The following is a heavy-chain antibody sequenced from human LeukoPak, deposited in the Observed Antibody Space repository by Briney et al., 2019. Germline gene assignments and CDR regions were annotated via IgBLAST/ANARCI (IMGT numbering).Heavy chain of an antibody. CDR1: GYTFTSYD. J-gene: IGHJ4*02. Sequence: ASVKVSCKASGYTFTSYDINWVRQATGQGLEWMGWMNPNSGNTGYARKFQGRVTMTRNTSISTAYMELSSLRSADTAVYYCAREQQLVFGYWGQGTLVTVSS. D-gene: IGHD6-13*01. CDR3: AREQQLVFGY. CDR2: MNPNSGNT. V-gene: IGHV1-8*01.